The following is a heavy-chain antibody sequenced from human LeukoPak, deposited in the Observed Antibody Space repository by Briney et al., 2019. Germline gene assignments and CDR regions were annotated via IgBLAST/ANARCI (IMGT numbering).Heavy chain of an antibody. D-gene: IGHD2-2*01. V-gene: IGHV1-2*02. Sequence: ASVKVSCKASGYTFTDYYMHWVRQAPGQGLEWMGWINPNSGGTNYAQKFQGRVTMTRDTSISTAYMELSSLRSDDTAVYFCAIPSIPAASFDYYYYHGMDVWGQGTTVTVSS. CDR1: GYTFTDYY. CDR3: AIPSIPAASFDYYYYHGMDV. J-gene: IGHJ6*02. CDR2: INPNSGGT.